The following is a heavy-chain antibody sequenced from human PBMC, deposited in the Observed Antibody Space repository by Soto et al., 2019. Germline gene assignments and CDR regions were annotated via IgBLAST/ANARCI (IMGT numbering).Heavy chain of an antibody. CDR1: GFTFSNYG. D-gene: IGHD3-10*01. Sequence: GGSLRLSCAASGFTFSNYGMNWVRQAPGKGLEWVSYISSSSSSIIYYADSAKGRFTISRDNAKNSLYLQMNSLRAEDTAVYYCARDLGLLWFGEVDVWGKGTTVTVSS. V-gene: IGHV3-48*01. J-gene: IGHJ6*04. CDR3: ARDLGLLWFGEVDV. CDR2: ISSSSSSII.